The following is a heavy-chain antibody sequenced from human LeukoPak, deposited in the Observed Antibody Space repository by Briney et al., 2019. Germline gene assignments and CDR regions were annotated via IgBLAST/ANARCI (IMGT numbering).Heavy chain of an antibody. Sequence: ASVKVSCKASGYTFTSYGISWVRQAPGQGLEWMGWISAYNGNTNYAQKLQGRVTMTTDTSTSTAYMELRSLRSDDTAVYYCARELGIAAAGTGFDYWGQGTLVTVSS. D-gene: IGHD6-13*01. V-gene: IGHV1-18*01. J-gene: IGHJ4*02. CDR2: ISAYNGNT. CDR1: GYTFTSYG. CDR3: ARELGIAAAGTGFDY.